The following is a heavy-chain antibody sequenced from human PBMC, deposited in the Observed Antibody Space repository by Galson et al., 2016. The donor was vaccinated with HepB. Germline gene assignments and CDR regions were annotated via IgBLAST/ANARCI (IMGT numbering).Heavy chain of an antibody. J-gene: IGHJ4*02. CDR2: ISYDGSYE. D-gene: IGHD3-10*01. CDR1: GFTFSSYA. V-gene: IGHV3-30*04. CDR3: ARAVHGSGSYWDK. Sequence: SLRLSCVASGFTFSSYAMHWVRQAPGKGLEWVAVISYDGSYESYAGAVKGRFTISRDNFKNTLYLHLNSLRAEETAVYYCARAVHGSGSYWDKWGQGTLVAVSS.